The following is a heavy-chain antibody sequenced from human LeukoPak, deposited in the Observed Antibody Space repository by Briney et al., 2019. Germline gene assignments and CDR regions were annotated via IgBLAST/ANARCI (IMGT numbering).Heavy chain of an antibody. Sequence: SETLSLTCAVYGGSFSGYYWSWIRQPPGKGLEWIGEINYGGSTKYTPSLEGRGTILIDTSKNQFSLKLTSVTAADTAVYYCARGFPPGSGSRGSHAFDVWGQGTMVTVSS. V-gene: IGHV4-34*01. D-gene: IGHD6-19*01. CDR2: INYGGST. CDR3: ARGFPPGSGSRGSHAFDV. CDR1: GGSFSGYY. J-gene: IGHJ3*01.